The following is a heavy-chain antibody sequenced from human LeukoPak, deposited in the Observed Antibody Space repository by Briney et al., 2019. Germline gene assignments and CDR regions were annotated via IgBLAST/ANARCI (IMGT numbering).Heavy chain of an antibody. CDR2: ISSSSSYI. J-gene: IGHJ4*02. CDR1: GFTFSSYS. Sequence: GGSLRLSCVASGFTFSSYSMNWVRQAPGKGLEWVSSISSSSSYIYYADSVKGRFTISRDNAKNSLYLQMNSLRAEDKAVYYCASLMRSAAGTDYWGQGTLVTVS. V-gene: IGHV3-21*01. CDR3: ASLMRSAAGTDY. D-gene: IGHD6-13*01.